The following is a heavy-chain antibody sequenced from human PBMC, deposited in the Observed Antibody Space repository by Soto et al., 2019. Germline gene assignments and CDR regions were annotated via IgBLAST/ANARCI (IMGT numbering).Heavy chain of an antibody. V-gene: IGHV3-23*01. CDR2: ISGSGGST. D-gene: IGHD3-22*01. J-gene: IGHJ6*02. CDR3: AKGPTYYYDSSPPGMDV. Sequence: PGGSLRLSCAASGFTFSSYAMSWVRQAPGKGLEWVSAISGSGGSTYYADSVKGRFTISRDNSKNTLYLQMNSLRAEDTAVYYCAKGPTYYYDSSPPGMDVWGQGTTVTVSS. CDR1: GFTFSSYA.